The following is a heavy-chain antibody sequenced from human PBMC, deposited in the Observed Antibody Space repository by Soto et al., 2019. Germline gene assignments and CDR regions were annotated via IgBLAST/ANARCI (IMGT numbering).Heavy chain of an antibody. Sequence: PGGSLRLSCAASGFTFSSYGMHWVRQAPGKGLEWVAVISYDGSNKYYADSVKGRFTISRDNSKNTLYLQMNSLRAEDTAVYYCAKDLRVGATAYYYYYYGMDVWGQGTTVTVSS. D-gene: IGHD1-26*01. J-gene: IGHJ6*02. CDR2: ISYDGSNK. CDR1: GFTFSSYG. V-gene: IGHV3-30*18. CDR3: AKDLRVGATAYYYYYYGMDV.